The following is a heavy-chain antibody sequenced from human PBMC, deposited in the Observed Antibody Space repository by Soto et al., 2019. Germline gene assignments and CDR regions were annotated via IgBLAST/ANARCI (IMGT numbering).Heavy chain of an antibody. J-gene: IGHJ6*02. D-gene: IGHD2-2*01. CDR3: ARERYCSSTSCTLGYYYYGMDV. V-gene: IGHV4-31*03. Sequence: SETLSLTCTVSGGSISSGGYYWSWIRRHPGKGLEWIGYIYYSGSTYYNPSLKSRVTISVDTSKNQFSLKLSSVTAADTAVYYCARERYCSSTSCTLGYYYYGMDVWGQGTTVTVSS. CDR2: IYYSGST. CDR1: GGSISSGGYY.